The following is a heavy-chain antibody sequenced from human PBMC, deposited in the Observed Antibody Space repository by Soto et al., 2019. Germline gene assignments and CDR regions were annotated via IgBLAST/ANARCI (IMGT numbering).Heavy chain of an antibody. CDR2: MNANSGIT. J-gene: IGHJ4*02. D-gene: IGHD2-2*01. CDR1: GYSFISND. V-gene: IGHV1-8*01. Sequence: ASVKVSCKASGYSFISNDITWVRQAPGQGLEWMGWMNANSGITGYAEKLQDRVTMTRNTSISTAYMELSSLTSEDTAVYYCARDSTSPDYWGQGTLVTVSS. CDR3: ARDSTSPDY.